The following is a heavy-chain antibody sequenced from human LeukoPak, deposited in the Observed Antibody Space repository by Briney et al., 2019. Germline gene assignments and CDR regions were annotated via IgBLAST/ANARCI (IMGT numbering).Heavy chain of an antibody. CDR1: GGPMNNYY. CDR2: IYYSGST. V-gene: IGHV4-59*01. Sequence: PSETLSLTCTVSGGPMNNYYWNWIRQAPGKGPEWIGYIYYSGSTNYNPSLQSRVTISIDTSKNQLSLKLNSVTAADTAVYYCARDKKSVYYYDSSGYLDYWGQGTLVTVSS. J-gene: IGHJ4*02. D-gene: IGHD3-22*01. CDR3: ARDKKSVYYYDSSGYLDY.